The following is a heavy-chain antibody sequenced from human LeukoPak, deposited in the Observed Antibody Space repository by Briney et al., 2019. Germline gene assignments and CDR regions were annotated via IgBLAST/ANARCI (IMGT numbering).Heavy chain of an antibody. CDR3: ACRDLTSTWSFP. CDR1: GYSFTSYW. J-gene: IGHJ5*02. Sequence: GESLKISCQGFGYSFTSYWIGWVRQMPGKGMEWMGVIYPGDLRVRYSPSFQGQVTISVDKSINTAYLQWVSLRASDSAMYYCACRDLTSTWSFPWGQGTLVTVSS. D-gene: IGHD6-13*01. V-gene: IGHV5-51*01. CDR2: IYPGDLRV.